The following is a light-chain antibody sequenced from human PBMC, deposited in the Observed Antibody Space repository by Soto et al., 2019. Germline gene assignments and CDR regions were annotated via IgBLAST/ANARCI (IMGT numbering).Light chain of an antibody. CDR3: GAWDHSLNVGV. J-gene: IGLJ3*02. V-gene: IGLV1-51*01. CDR2: DKN. Sequence: QSVLTQPPSVSAAPGQKVIISCSGSSSNIGSNYVCWYQQLPGTAPKLLIYDKNERPSGIPDRFSASKSGTSATLGITGLQTGDEADYYCGAWDHSLNVGVFGGGTKLTVL. CDR1: SSNIGSNY.